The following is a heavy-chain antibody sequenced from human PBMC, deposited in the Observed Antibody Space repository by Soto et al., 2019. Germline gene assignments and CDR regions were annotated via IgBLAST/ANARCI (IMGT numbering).Heavy chain of an antibody. Sequence: SETLSLTCTVSGGSISSYYWSWIRQPPGKGLEWIGYIYYSGSTNYNPSLKSRVTISVDTSKNQFSLKLSSVTAADTAVYYCARLGKKGGYDILTGYPNYYYYYMDVWGKGTTVTVSS. V-gene: IGHV4-59*08. CDR3: ARLGKKGGYDILTGYPNYYYYYMDV. CDR2: IYYSGST. CDR1: GGSISSYY. J-gene: IGHJ6*03. D-gene: IGHD3-9*01.